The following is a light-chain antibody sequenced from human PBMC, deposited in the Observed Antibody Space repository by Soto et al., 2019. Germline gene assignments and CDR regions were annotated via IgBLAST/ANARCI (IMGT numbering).Light chain of an antibody. CDR3: QQYGISPYT. CDR2: GAS. J-gene: IGKJ2*01. Sequence: TVLTQSPGTLSLSPGERATLSCRASQSVIGNYLAWYQQKPGRAPRLLIYGASSRATGIPDRVSGSGSGTDFTLTISRLEPEDFAVYYCQQYGISPYTFGQGTKLEI. V-gene: IGKV3-20*01. CDR1: QSVIGNY.